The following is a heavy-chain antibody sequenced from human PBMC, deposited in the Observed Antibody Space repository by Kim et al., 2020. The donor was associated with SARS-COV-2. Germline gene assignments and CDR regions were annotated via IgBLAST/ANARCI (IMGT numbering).Heavy chain of an antibody. CDR3: AKTPRVVVIPFFDY. CDR1: GFTFSNYA. J-gene: IGHJ4*02. CDR2: INGGGSST. V-gene: IGHV3-23*01. D-gene: IGHD3-22*01. Sequence: GGSLRLSCAASGFTFSNYAMSWVRQAPGKGLGWVSAINGGGSSTYYADSVKGRFTISRDNSKNTLYLQMNSLRAEDTAVYYCAKTPRVVVIPFFDYWGQGTLVTVSS.